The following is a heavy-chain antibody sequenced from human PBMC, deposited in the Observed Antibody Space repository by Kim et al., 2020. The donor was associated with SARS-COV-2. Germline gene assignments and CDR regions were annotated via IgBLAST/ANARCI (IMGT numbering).Heavy chain of an antibody. CDR2: SN. Sequence: SNHYADSVKGRFTNSRDNSKNTLYLQMNSLRAEDTAVYYCARDSRGNSGYWGQGTLVTVSS. CDR3: ARDSRGNSGY. J-gene: IGHJ4*02. D-gene: IGHD4-4*01. V-gene: IGHV3-23*01.